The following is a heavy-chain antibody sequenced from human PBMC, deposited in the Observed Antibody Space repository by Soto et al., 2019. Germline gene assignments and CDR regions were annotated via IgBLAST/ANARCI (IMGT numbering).Heavy chain of an antibody. J-gene: IGHJ4*02. Sequence: GGSLRLSCAASGFTFSSYAMSWVRQAPGKGLEWVSAISASGGSTYYADSVKGRFTISRDNSKNTLYLQMNSLRAEDTAVYYCEKGLTYCDFWSGYSDYWGQGTLVTVSS. V-gene: IGHV3-23*01. CDR1: GFTFSSYA. CDR3: EKGLTYCDFWSGYSDY. CDR2: ISASGGST. D-gene: IGHD3-3*01.